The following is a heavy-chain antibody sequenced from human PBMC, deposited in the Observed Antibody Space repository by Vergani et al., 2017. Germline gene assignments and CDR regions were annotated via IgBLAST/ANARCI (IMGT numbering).Heavy chain of an antibody. CDR2: ISDNGGTT. D-gene: IGHD5-12*01. J-gene: IGHJ6*02. V-gene: IGHV3-23*01. Sequence: EVQLLESGGGLAQPGGSLRLSCAASGFTFRNYAMTWVRQAPGKGLEWVSIISDNGGTTYYADSVKGRFTISRDNSKDTLYLQMNSLRAEDTAVYYCAKANPRNSXYDYLYYYHAMDVWGQGTTVTVSS. CDR1: GFTFRNYA. CDR3: AKANPRNSXYDYLYYYHAMDV.